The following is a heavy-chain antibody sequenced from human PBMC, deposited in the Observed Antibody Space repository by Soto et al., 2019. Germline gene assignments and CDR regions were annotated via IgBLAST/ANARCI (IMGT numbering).Heavy chain of an antibody. D-gene: IGHD6-25*01. V-gene: IGHV4-59*01. J-gene: IGHJ5*02. Sequence: SETLSLTCTVSGGSLSSYYWTWIRQSPEKGLEWIGYVYFSGNTNYNPSLKSRVTISIDTSKNQFSLRLASVTAADTAFYFCGSVRPSGYVLSWGQGTLVTVSS. CDR2: VYFSGNT. CDR3: GSVRPSGYVLS. CDR1: GGSLSSYY.